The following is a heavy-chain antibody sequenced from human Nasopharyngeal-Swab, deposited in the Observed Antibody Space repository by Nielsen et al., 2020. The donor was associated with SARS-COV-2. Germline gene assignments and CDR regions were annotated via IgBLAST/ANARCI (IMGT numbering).Heavy chain of an antibody. CDR1: GGSVSSVCYY. V-gene: IGHV4-61*01. Sequence: GSLRLSCSVSGGSVSSVCYYWNWIRPPPGRPLEWLGYIYPHGGTNYNPSLMGRVIMSVDTSKNQFSLRLTSVSTADTAVYYCARDRGDLRKYNCDSWGQGTLVTVSS. J-gene: IGHJ4*02. D-gene: IGHD3-10*01. CDR2: IYPHGGT. CDR3: ARDRGDLRKYNCDS.